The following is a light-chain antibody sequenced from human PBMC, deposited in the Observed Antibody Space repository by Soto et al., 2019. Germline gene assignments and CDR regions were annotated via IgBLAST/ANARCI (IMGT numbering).Light chain of an antibody. CDR1: SSNIGAGYD. CDR2: GNS. Sequence: QSVLTQPPSVSGAPGQRVTISCTGSSSNIGAGYDVHWYQQLPGTAPKLLIYGNSNRPSGVPDRFSGSKSGNTASLTVSGLQAEDEADYYCGSFAGNNNFLFGGGTKLTVL. J-gene: IGLJ2*01. V-gene: IGLV1-40*01. CDR3: GSFAGNNNFL.